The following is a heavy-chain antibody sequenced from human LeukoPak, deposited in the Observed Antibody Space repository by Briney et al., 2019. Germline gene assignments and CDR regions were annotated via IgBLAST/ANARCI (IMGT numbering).Heavy chain of an antibody. Sequence: TWETLSLTCTVSGGSVSSSDDYWTWIPRPAGKGLGWIGRIYSSGHTNYHPSLKSRVPISLDTSTNQFSLKLRSGAAGDTAVYYCARVRSILTDYFTWAFYLWGQGTLVSVS. CDR3: ARVRSILTDYFTWAFYL. CDR2: IYSSGHT. V-gene: IGHV4-61*02. J-gene: IGHJ4*02. D-gene: IGHD3-9*01. CDR1: GGSVSSSDDY.